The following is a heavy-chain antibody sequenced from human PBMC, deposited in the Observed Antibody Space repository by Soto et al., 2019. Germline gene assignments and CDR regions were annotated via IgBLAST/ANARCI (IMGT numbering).Heavy chain of an antibody. CDR1: GFTFSTYS. CDR3: VKEYHDYDTVAYYYDSFPH. V-gene: IGHV3-48*02. CDR2: ISGNSSTI. J-gene: IGHJ1*01. Sequence: EVQLVEAGGGLVQPGGSLRLSCAASGFTFSTYSMNWVRQAPGKGQEWVSYISGNSSTIYYADSVRGRFTISRDNAKNSLYLQMNSLRDEDTAVYYCVKEYHDYDTVAYYYDSFPHWGQGTLVTVSS. D-gene: IGHD3-22*01.